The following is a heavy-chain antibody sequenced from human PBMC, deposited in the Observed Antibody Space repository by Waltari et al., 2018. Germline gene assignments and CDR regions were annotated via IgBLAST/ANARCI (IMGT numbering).Heavy chain of an antibody. CDR2: ISGSGGST. D-gene: IGHD3-22*01. V-gene: IGHV3-23*01. J-gene: IGHJ4*02. CDR1: GFTFSSYA. Sequence: EVQLLESGGGLVQPGGSLRLSCAASGFTFSSYAMSWVRQAPGKGLEWVSAISGSGGSTYYADSGKGRFTISRDNSKNTLYLQMNSLRAEDTAVYYCAKDNYYDSSGPSDYWGQGTLVTVSS. CDR3: AKDNYYDSSGPSDY.